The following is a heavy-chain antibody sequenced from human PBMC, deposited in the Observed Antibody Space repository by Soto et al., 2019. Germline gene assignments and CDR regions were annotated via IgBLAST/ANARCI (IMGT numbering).Heavy chain of an antibody. CDR3: ARLRPSGTSDY. V-gene: IGHV4-59*08. CDR1: GDSMTNYY. D-gene: IGHD1-26*01. CDR2: IYYSGST. Sequence: PSETLSLTCTVSGDSMTNYYWNWLRQPPGKGLEWIGYIYYSGSTNYNPSLKSRVTISVDTSKNQFSLKLSSVTAADTAIYYCARLRPSGTSDYWGQGTLVNVSS. J-gene: IGHJ4*02.